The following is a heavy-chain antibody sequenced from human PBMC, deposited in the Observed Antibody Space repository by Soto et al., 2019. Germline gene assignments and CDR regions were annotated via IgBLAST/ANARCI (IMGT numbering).Heavy chain of an antibody. D-gene: IGHD3-22*01. CDR1: GFPFSSYW. V-gene: IGHV3-74*01. Sequence: EVQLVESGGGLVQPGGSLRLSCAASGFPFSSYWMHWVRQPPGKGLAWVSRINSDRSSTCYSDSVKGRCTISRDNAKNTLYLQMNSFRAEDTAVYYCARDCVSVCYDSRGNGHNSFDICGQGTMVTVSS. CDR3: ARDCVSVCYDSRGNGHNSFDI. CDR2: INSDRSST. J-gene: IGHJ3*02.